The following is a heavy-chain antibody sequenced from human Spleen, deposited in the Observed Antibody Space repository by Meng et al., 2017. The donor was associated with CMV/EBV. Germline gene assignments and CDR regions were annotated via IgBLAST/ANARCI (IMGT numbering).Heavy chain of an antibody. D-gene: IGHD1-1*01. CDR3: ARDNFLSTGTTPDFDY. J-gene: IGHJ4*02. CDR1: GFTLSSFT. V-gene: IGHV3-33*01. CDR2: IWFDGTYK. Sequence: GGSLRLSCAASGFTLSSFTMHWVRQAPGRGLEWVTLIWFDGTYKYYADSVKGRFTISRDDSNNTLYLQMNSLRVEDTAIYFCARDNFLSTGTTPDFDYWGQGTLVTVSS.